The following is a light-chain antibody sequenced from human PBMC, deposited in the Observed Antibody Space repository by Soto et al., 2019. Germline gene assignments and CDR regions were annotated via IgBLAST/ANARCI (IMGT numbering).Light chain of an antibody. CDR3: QQYVTSPAIT. V-gene: IGKV3-20*01. Sequence: PGERATLSCWASESVGDYLAWYQQKPGQAPRLLIYGATKRTSGTPDRFSGTGSETAFTLAISRLEPGDFAFYYCQQYVTSPAITFGQGTRLEIK. J-gene: IGKJ5*01. CDR2: GAT. CDR1: ESVGDY.